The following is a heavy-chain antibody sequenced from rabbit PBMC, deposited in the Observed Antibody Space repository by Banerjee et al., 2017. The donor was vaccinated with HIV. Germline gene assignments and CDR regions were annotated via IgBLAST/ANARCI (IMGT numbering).Heavy chain of an antibody. D-gene: IGHD7-1*01. CDR1: GFDFSSYY. V-gene: IGHV1S45*01. Sequence: QEPLKETGGGLVQPGGSLTLTCTASGFDFSSYYMGWVRQVPGKGLEWIACIYGGSSGSTYYASWAKGRFTISKTSSTTVTLQMTSLTAADTATYFCARDLAAVTGWNFGLWGPGTLVTVS. J-gene: IGHJ4*01. CDR2: IYGGSSGST. CDR3: ARDLAAVTGWNFGL.